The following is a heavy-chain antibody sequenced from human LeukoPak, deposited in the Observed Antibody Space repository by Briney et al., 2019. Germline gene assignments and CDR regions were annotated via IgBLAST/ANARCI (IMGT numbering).Heavy chain of an antibody. CDR1: GDSVSINSAA. Sequence: SXTLSLXXAISGDSVSINSAAWNWVRQSPARGLEWLGRTYYRSKWYNDYAVSGKSQITNKPDTAKNGVAQQLSYVTAEDTAMYYCARGLYCFDYWGQGTLVTVSS. CDR3: ARGLYCFDY. CDR2: TYYRSKWYN. J-gene: IGHJ4*02. V-gene: IGHV6-1*01.